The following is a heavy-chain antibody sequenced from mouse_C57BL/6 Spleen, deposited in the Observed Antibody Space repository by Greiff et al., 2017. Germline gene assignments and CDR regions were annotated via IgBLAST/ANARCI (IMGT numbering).Heavy chain of an antibody. D-gene: IGHD4-1*01. CDR2: IYPGDGDT. J-gene: IGHJ2*01. V-gene: IGHV1-82*01. Sequence: VHLVESGPELVKPGASVKISCKASGYAFSSSWMNWVKQRPGKGLEWIGRIYPGDGDTNYNGKFKGKATLTADKSSSTAYMQLSSLTSEDSAVYFCARGNWGSYYFDYWGQGTTLTVSS. CDR1: GYAFSSSW. CDR3: ARGNWGSYYFDY.